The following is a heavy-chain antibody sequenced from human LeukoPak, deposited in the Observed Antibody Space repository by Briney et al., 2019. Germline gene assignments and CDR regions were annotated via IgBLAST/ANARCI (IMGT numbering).Heavy chain of an antibody. CDR3: ARGDILTGYHSDY. D-gene: IGHD3-9*01. CDR1: GFTFSSYS. Sequence: GGSLRLSCAASGFTFSSYSMNWVRQAPGKGLEWVSSISSSSSYIYYADSVKGRFTISRDNAKNSLYLQMNSLRAEDTAVYYCARGDILTGYHSDYWGQGTLVTVSS. CDR2: ISSSSSYI. V-gene: IGHV3-21*01. J-gene: IGHJ4*02.